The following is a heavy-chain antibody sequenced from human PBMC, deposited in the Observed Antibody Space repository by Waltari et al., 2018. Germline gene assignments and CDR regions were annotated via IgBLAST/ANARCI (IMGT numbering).Heavy chain of an antibody. V-gene: IGHV3-23*01. D-gene: IGHD6-13*01. CDR2: ISASGRDT. CDR1: GLTFSSHI. J-gene: IGHJ4*02. CDR3: GKDAAGPEY. Sequence: EVQLLESVGGLVQPGGSLRLSCAASGLTFSSHIMGWVCQAPGKGLEWVAGISASGRDTHYADSVKGRFTISRDNSKNTLYLQMNSLRADDTAVYYCGKDAAGPEYWGQGTLVTVSS.